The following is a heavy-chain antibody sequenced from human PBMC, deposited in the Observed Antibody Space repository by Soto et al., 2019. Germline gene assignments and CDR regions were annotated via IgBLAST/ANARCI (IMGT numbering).Heavy chain of an antibody. D-gene: IGHD3-16*01. J-gene: IGHJ4*02. Sequence: EVQLLEAGGGLVQPGGSLRLSCAASGFSFSNYAMSWVRQTPGQGLEWVSAMTGSGASTYHADSVKGRFTISRDNSENTLYLQMNSLRAEDTALYYCAKGSEHGSPYYFDHWGQGILVTVSS. V-gene: IGHV3-23*01. CDR1: GFSFSNYA. CDR3: AKGSEHGSPYYFDH. CDR2: MTGSGAST.